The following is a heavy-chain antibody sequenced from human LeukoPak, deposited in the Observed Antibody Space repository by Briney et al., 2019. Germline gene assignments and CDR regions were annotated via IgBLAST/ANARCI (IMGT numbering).Heavy chain of an antibody. CDR1: VGTFSSYA. J-gene: IGHJ5*02. Sequence: ASVNGSCKASVGTFSSYAISWVRQAPGQGREWRGRIIPILVIANYAQKFQGRVTITAGKSTTTAYMELSSLRSEDTAVYYCASSEGWQLVAWFDPWGQGNLVTVSS. CDR2: IIPILVIA. D-gene: IGHD6-6*01. V-gene: IGHV1-69*04. CDR3: ASSEGWQLVAWFDP.